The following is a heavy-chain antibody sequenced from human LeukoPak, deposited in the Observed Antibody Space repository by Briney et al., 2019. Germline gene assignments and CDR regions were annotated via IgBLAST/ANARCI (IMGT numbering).Heavy chain of an antibody. Sequence: SETLSLTCAVYGGSFSGYYWSWIRQPPGKGLEWIGEINHSGSTNYNPSLKSRVTISVDTSRNQFSLKLSSVTAADTAVYYCASSGVRGVIPYYYYGMDVWGQGTTVTVSS. V-gene: IGHV4-34*01. J-gene: IGHJ6*02. CDR2: INHSGST. CDR1: GGSFSGYY. CDR3: ASSGVRGVIPYYYYGMDV. D-gene: IGHD3-10*01.